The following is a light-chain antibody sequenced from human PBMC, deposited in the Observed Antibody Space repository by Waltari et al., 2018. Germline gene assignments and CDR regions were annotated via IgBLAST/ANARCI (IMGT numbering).Light chain of an antibody. CDR1: SSDVGNYNL. Sequence: QSALTQPASVSGSPGQSITTSCTGTSSDVGNYNLVSWYQQHPGKAPKLMIYEVIKRPSGVSNRFSGSKSGNTASLTISGLQAEDEADYYCCSYAGSYIWVFGGGTNLTVL. J-gene: IGLJ3*02. CDR2: EVI. V-gene: IGLV2-23*02. CDR3: CSYAGSYIWV.